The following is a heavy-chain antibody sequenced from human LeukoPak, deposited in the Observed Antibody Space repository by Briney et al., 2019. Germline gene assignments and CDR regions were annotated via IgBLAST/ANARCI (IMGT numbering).Heavy chain of an antibody. J-gene: IGHJ4*02. V-gene: IGHV3-7*01. CDR3: ARELDGSSDY. CDR1: GFTFSSYC. D-gene: IGHD3-10*01. CDR2: IKQDGSEK. Sequence: PGGSLRLSCAASGFTFSSYCMSWVRQAPGKGLEWVANIKQDGSEKYYVDSVKGRFTISRDNAKNSLYLQMNSLRAEDTAVYYCARELDGSSDYWGQGTLVTVSS.